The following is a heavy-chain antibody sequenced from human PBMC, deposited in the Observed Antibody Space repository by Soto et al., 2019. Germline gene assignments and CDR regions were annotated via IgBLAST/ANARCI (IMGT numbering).Heavy chain of an antibody. Sequence: GGSLRLSCGASGFTFSNFWMSWVRQAPGKGLEWVANMKSDGSERHYADSVKGRFTISRDNSKNSLYLEMNSLRPEDTAVYLCSGGSDFDFWGQGALVTVSS. V-gene: IGHV3-7*01. J-gene: IGHJ4*02. CDR2: MKSDGSER. D-gene: IGHD2-15*01. CDR1: GFTFSNFW. CDR3: SGGSDFDF.